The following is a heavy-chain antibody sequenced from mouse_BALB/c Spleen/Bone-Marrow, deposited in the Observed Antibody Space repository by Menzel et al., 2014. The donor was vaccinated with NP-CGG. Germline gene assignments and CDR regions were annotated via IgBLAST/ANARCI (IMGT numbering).Heavy chain of an antibody. CDR1: AYSFTDYN. Sequence: VQLKESGPELGKPGASVKASCKASAYSFTDYNMYWVKQSHGESLEWIGSIDPYNSVTNYNQKFKDKATLTVDKSSGTNLMRINSLKSEDSAVEYCARSFGVGSSLFAMDYWGQGTSVTVSS. D-gene: IGHD1-1*01. CDR3: ARSFGVGSSLFAMDY. CDR2: IDPYNSVT. V-gene: IGHV1S135*01. J-gene: IGHJ4*01.